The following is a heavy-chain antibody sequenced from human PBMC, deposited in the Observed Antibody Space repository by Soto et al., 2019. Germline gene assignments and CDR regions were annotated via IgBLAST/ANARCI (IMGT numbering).Heavy chain of an antibody. Sequence: EVQLVESGGGLVKPGGSLRLSCAASGFTFTNAWMNWVRQAPGKGLKWVGRIKSKTDGGTTDYAAPVKDRFTISRDDSRDTLYLQMNSLKTEDTALYFCTTTKGPVGDWGQGSLVTVSS. D-gene: IGHD1-26*01. J-gene: IGHJ4*02. CDR3: TTTKGPVGD. V-gene: IGHV3-15*07. CDR1: GFTFTNAW. CDR2: IKSKTDGGTT.